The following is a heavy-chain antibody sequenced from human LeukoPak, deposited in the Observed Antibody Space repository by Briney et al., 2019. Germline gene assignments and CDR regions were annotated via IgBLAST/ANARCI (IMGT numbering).Heavy chain of an antibody. CDR1: GFTFSSYA. J-gene: IGHJ4*02. D-gene: IGHD3-10*01. V-gene: IGHV3-23*01. Sequence: GGSLRLSCAASGFTFSSYAMSWVRQAPGKGLEWVSAISGSGGSTYYADSVKGRFTISRDNSKNTLYLQMNSLRAEDTAVYYCAKSSLRITMVRGVPDFDYWGQGTLVTVSS. CDR3: AKSSLRITMVRGVPDFDY. CDR2: ISGSGGST.